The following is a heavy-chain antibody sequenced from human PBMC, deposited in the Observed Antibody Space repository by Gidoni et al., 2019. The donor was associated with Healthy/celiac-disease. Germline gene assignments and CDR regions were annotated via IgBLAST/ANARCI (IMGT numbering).Heavy chain of an antibody. CDR2: INRNSGRT. CDR1: GSTFTGYY. Sequence: QVQLVQSGAEVKQPGASVKVSCKASGSTFTGYYMHWVRQAPGQGLEWMVLINRNSGRTNYAQKFQGRVTMTRDTSISTAYMELSRLRSDDTAVYYCARGLGRWLQLYYYYYYMDVWGKGTTVTVSS. D-gene: IGHD1-1*01. CDR3: ARGLGRWLQLYYYYYYMDV. J-gene: IGHJ6*03. V-gene: IGHV1-2*02.